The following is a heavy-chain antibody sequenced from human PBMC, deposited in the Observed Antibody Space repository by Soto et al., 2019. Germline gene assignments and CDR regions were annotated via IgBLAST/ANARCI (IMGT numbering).Heavy chain of an antibody. CDR3: AKMDADLLPYYCYGMDV. V-gene: IGHV3-30*18. CDR2: ISYDGSKK. J-gene: IGHJ6*02. D-gene: IGHD1-26*01. CDR1: GFRFSDYG. Sequence: VQLVEFGGGVVQPGRSLRHSCAASGFRFSDYGIHWVRQAPGKGLEWVALISYDGSKKFYTDSVKGRFTISRDNSKNTMYLQIDRLRAEDTAVYYCAKMDADLLPYYCYGMDVWAQGTTVTVSS.